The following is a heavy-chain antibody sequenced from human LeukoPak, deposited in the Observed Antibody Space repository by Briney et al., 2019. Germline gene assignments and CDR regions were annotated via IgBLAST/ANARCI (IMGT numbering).Heavy chain of an antibody. CDR2: ISYSGST. Sequence: PSETLPLTCTVSGASISSYYWSWIRQPPGRGLEWIGYISYSGSTNYNPSLKSRVTISVDTSKNQFSLKLSSVTAADTAVYYCARTAYYYDSSGHYAVYYFDYWGQGALVTVSS. CDR3: ARTAYYYDSSGHYAVYYFDY. J-gene: IGHJ4*02. CDR1: GASISSYY. D-gene: IGHD3-22*01. V-gene: IGHV4-59*08.